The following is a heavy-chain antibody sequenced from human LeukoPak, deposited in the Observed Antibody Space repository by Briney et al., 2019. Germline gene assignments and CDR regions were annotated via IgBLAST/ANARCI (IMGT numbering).Heavy chain of an antibody. J-gene: IGHJ6*03. CDR2: IYVTGT. CDR1: GGSIGTYY. CDR3: ARHIGGGIEDMDV. Sequence: PSETLSLTCTVSGGSIGTYYWSWVRQSPGTGLEWIGYIYVTGTRYNPYLQSRVTISVDRSRNQFFLKMTSEPAADTAVYYCARHIGGGIEDMDVWGRGTKVTVSS. D-gene: IGHD3-16*02. V-gene: IGHV4-59*08.